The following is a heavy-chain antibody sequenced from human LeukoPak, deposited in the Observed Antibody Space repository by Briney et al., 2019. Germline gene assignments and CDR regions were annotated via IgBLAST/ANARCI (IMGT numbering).Heavy chain of an antibody. CDR3: ASGLVVVAATQVDNAFDI. CDR2: IRSSSSYI. J-gene: IGHJ3*02. D-gene: IGHD2-15*01. Sequence: PGGSLRLTCAASVLTFSSYSMNWVRQAPEKGLEWVSYIRSSSSYIYYADSVKGRFTISRDNAKNSLYLQMNSLRAEDTAVYYCASGLVVVAATQVDNAFDIWGQGTMVTVSS. V-gene: IGHV3-21*01. CDR1: VLTFSSYS.